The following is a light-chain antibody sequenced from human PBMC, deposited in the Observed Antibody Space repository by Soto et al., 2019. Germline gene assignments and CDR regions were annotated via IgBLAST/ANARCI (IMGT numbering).Light chain of an antibody. CDR3: QQYGSSPPIT. V-gene: IGKV3-20*01. Sequence: EIGLTQSPGTLSLSPGERATLSCRASQSVSSTYLAWYQQKPGQAPRPLFYGASSRATGIPDRFSGSGSGTDFTLTISRLEPEDFAVYYCQQYGSSPPITFGQGTRLEIK. CDR2: GAS. CDR1: QSVSSTY. J-gene: IGKJ5*01.